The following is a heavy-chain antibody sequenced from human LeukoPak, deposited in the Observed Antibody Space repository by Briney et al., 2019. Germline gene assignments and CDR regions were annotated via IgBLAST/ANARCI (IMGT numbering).Heavy chain of an antibody. V-gene: IGHV3-23*01. Sequence: GGSLRLSCAASGFTFSSSAMSWVRQVPGKGLEWVSGISASGGSTSYADSVRGRFTISRDNSKNTLYLQMNSLRAEDTAVYYCAKGRFGVVTEFDYWGQGTLVTVSS. J-gene: IGHJ4*02. CDR1: GFTFSSSA. CDR3: AKGRFGVVTEFDY. D-gene: IGHD3-3*01. CDR2: ISASGGST.